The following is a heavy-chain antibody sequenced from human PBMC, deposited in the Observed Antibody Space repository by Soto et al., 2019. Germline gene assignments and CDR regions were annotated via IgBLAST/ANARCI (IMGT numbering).Heavy chain of an antibody. J-gene: IGHJ4*02. D-gene: IGHD2-2*02. CDR1: GGSISSYY. CDR2: IYYSGST. V-gene: IGHV4-59*08. CDR3: ARHTGYCSSTSCYNPFDY. Sequence: PSETLSLTCTVSGGSISSYYWSWIRQPPGKGLEWIGYIYYSGSTNYNPSLKGRVTISVDTSKNQFSLKLSSVTAADTAVYYCARHTGYCSSTSCYNPFDYWGQGTLVTVSS.